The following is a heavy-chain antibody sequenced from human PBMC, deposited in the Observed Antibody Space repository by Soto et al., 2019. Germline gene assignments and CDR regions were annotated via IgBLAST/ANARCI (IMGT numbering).Heavy chain of an antibody. CDR2: IYYSGRT. CDR3: ARSHITIFGVVIIPRYFDY. Sequence: SETLSLTCNVSGGSVSNGDYYWSWIRQPPGKGLEWIGYIYYSGRTFYNPSLNSRVTISVDTSKNQFSLKLSSVTAADTAVYYCARSHITIFGVVIIPRYFDYWGQGTLVTVSS. V-gene: IGHV4-30-4*01. J-gene: IGHJ4*02. CDR1: GGSVSNGDYY. D-gene: IGHD3-3*01.